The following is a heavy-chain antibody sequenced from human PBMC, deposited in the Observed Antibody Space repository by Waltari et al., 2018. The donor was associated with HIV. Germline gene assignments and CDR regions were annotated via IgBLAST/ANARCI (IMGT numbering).Heavy chain of an antibody. J-gene: IGHJ2*01. V-gene: IGHV1-2*02. CDR2: INPNSGGT. D-gene: IGHD3-10*01. CDR1: GCTFPGYS. Sequence: QVQLVQSGTAVKKPGASVKVSCQASGCTFPGYSMHWVRQAPGQGLEWMGWINPNSGGTKYAQKFQGRVTVTRDTSISTAYMELSRLRSDDTAVYYCTRDAASSGYWYFDLWGRGTLVTVSS. CDR3: TRDAASSGYWYFDL.